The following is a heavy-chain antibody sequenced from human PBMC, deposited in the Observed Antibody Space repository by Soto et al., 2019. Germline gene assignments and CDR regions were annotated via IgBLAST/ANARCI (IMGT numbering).Heavy chain of an antibody. D-gene: IGHD2-2*01. CDR3: ARVRGVPAVYGMDV. Sequence: KPSETLSLTCTVSGGSISSYYWSWIRQPPGKGLEWIGYIYYSGSTNYNPSLKSRVTISVDTSKNQFSLKLSSVTAADTAVYYCARVRGVPAVYGMDVWGQGTTVTAP. CDR2: IYYSGST. J-gene: IGHJ6*02. CDR1: GGSISSYY. V-gene: IGHV4-59*01.